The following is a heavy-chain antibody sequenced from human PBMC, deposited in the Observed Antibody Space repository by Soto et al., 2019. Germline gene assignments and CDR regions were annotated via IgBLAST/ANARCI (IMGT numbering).Heavy chain of an antibody. J-gene: IGHJ4*02. CDR1: GDSVSSNSSA. V-gene: IGHV6-1*01. Sequence: SQTLSLTCDISGDSVSSNSSAWNWIRQSPSRGLEWLGRTSYRSKWYNDYAVSVKSRITINPDTSKNQFSLQLNSVTPEDTALYYWAASDRSVLGFDYWGKAPLVSAS. CDR3: AASDRSVLGFDY. D-gene: IGHD3-22*01. CDR2: TSYRSKWYN.